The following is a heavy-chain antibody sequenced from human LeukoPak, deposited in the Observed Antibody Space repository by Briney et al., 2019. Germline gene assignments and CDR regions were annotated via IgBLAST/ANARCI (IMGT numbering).Heavy chain of an antibody. Sequence: GGSLRLSCAASKFAFSSYAMSWVRQAPGKGLEWVSAISGSGGSTYYADSVKGRFTISRDNSKNTLYLQMNSLRAEDTAVYYCAKTRRSDYGLDYWGQGTLVTVSS. CDR2: ISGSGGST. V-gene: IGHV3-23*01. J-gene: IGHJ4*02. CDR3: AKTRRSDYGLDY. CDR1: KFAFSSYA. D-gene: IGHD4-17*01.